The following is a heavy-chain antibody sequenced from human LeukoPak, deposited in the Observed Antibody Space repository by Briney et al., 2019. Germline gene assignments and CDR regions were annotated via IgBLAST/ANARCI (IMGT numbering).Heavy chain of an antibody. J-gene: IGHJ3*02. CDR2: IYYSGST. D-gene: IGHD3-10*01. Sequence: KPSETLSLTCTVSGGSISSYYWSWIRQPPGKGLEWIGYIYYSGSTNYNPSLKSRVTISVDTSKNQFSLKLSSVTAADTAVYYCARVEGFGELLGKDAFDIWAKGQWSPSLQ. V-gene: IGHV4-59*01. CDR1: GGSISSYY. CDR3: ARVEGFGELLGKDAFDI.